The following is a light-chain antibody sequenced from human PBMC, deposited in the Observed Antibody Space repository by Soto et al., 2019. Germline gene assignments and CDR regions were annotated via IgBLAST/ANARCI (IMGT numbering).Light chain of an antibody. CDR1: QSVSSF. CDR2: DAS. Sequence: EIVLTQSPATLSLSPGERATLSCRASQSVSSFLAWYQQKPGQPPRLLIYDASSRATGIPARFSGSGSGTDFTLTIRSLEPEDFALYYCQQRSTWPPTLGQGTKLEIK. V-gene: IGKV3-11*01. J-gene: IGKJ2*01. CDR3: QQRSTWPPT.